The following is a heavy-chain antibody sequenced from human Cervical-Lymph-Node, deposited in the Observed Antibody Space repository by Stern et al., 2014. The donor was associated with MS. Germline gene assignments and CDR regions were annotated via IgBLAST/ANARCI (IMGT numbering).Heavy chain of an antibody. J-gene: IGHJ4*02. Sequence: QVQLVQSGAEVKKPGSSVKVSCKASGGTFTNYAMNWVRQAPGQRLVWMGGILSMSGTTNQTQHFQGRVTFTADKSTNTAFLELSSLRSGDTAVYYCVLQTLGATYWGQGTLVTVSS. CDR2: ILSMSGTT. CDR3: VLQTLGATY. D-gene: IGHD3-10*01. CDR1: GGTFTNYA. V-gene: IGHV1-69*06.